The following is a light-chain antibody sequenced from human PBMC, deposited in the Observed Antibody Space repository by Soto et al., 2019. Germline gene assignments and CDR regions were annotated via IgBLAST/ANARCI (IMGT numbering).Light chain of an antibody. CDR3: QKYNSAPLT. CDR2: AAT. Sequence: DIQMTQSPSSLSASAGDRVTITCRASQGISNYLAWYQQKPGKVPKLLIYAATTLKSGAPSRISGSGSGTDFTLTISSLQPEDVATYYCQKYNSAPLTFGQGTRLEIK. CDR1: QGISNY. J-gene: IGKJ5*01. V-gene: IGKV1-27*01.